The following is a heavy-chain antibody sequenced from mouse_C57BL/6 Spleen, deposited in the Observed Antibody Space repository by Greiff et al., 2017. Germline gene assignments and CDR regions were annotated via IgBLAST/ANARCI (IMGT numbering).Heavy chain of an antibody. Sequence: EVKVVESGEGLVKPGGSLKLSCAASGFTFSSYAMSWVRQTPEKRLEWVAYISSGGDYIYYADTVKGRFTISRDNARNTLYLQMSSLKSEDTAMYYCTRGDYEGYAMDYWGQGTSVTVSS. CDR3: TRGDYEGYAMDY. J-gene: IGHJ4*01. V-gene: IGHV5-9-1*02. CDR1: GFTFSSYA. CDR2: ISSGGDYI. D-gene: IGHD2-4*01.